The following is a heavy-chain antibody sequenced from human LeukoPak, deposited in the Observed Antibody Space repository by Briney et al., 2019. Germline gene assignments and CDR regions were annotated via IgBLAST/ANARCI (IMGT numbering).Heavy chain of an antibody. Sequence: PGGSLRLSCAPSGFTFSSYSMNWVRQAPGKGLEWVSYISSSSSTIYYADSVKGRFTISRDNAKNSLYLQMNSLRAEDTAVYYCAREGAYDSSEYFQHWGQGTLVTVSS. J-gene: IGHJ1*01. CDR2: ISSSSSTI. V-gene: IGHV3-48*01. D-gene: IGHD3-22*01. CDR3: AREGAYDSSEYFQH. CDR1: GFTFSSYS.